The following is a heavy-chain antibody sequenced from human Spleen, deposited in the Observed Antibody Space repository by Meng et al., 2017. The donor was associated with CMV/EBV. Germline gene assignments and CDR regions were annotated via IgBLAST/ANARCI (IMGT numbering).Heavy chain of an antibody. CDR2: IIPILGIT. CDR1: SSYT. V-gene: IGHV1-69*02. J-gene: IGHJ4*02. D-gene: IGHD2-2*02. CDR3: ARGRVDGYCIRSSCYTIFDY. Sequence: SSYTINGVRQAPGQGLEWMGRIIPILGITNNARKFRGRVTLTADKSTNTAYLELSSLRSEDTAVYYCARGRVDGYCIRSSCYTIFDYWGQGTLVTVSS.